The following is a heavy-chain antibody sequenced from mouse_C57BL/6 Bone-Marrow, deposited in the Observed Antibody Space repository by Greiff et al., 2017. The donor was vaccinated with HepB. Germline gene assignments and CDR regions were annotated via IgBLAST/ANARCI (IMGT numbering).Heavy chain of an antibody. J-gene: IGHJ2*01. D-gene: IGHD1-1*01. CDR3: ARFRYYGSSYGLFDY. Sequence: SGAELARPGASVKLSCKASGYTFTSYGISWVKQSTGQGLEWIGEIYPRSGNTYYNEKFKGKATLTADKSSSTAYMELRSLTSEDSAVYFCARFRYYGSSYGLFDYWGQGTTLTVSS. CDR2: IYPRSGNT. V-gene: IGHV1-81*01. CDR1: GYTFTSYG.